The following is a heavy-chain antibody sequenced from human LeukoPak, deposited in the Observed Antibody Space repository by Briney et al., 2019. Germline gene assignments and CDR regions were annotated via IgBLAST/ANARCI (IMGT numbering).Heavy chain of an antibody. CDR1: GFTFTNYA. D-gene: IGHD1-26*01. CDR3: ARDEAAYSGSPLDY. Sequence: GTSLRLSCVASGFTFTNYAMSWVRQAPGKGLEWVSAITGSDGSSYYADSVKGRFTISRDNSKNTLYLQMNSLRAEDTAVYYCARDEAAYSGSPLDYWGQGTLVTVSS. V-gene: IGHV3-23*01. J-gene: IGHJ4*02. CDR2: ITGSDGSS.